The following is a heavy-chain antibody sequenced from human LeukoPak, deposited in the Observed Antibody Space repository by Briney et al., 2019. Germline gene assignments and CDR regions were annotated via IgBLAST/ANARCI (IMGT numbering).Heavy chain of an antibody. D-gene: IGHD1-1*01. J-gene: IGHJ4*02. CDR1: GGSISNITYY. Sequence: SETLSLTCTVSGGSISNITYYWGWIRQPPGKGLEWIGSIYYTGSTYYNPSLKSRVTISVDTSKNQFSLKLTSVTAADTALYYSARAPWGQLSGRYFDYWGQGTLVTVSS. CDR2: IYYTGST. V-gene: IGHV4-39*07. CDR3: ARAPWGQLSGRYFDY.